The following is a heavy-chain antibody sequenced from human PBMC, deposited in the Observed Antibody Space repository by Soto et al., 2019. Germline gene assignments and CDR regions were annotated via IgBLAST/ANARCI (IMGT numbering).Heavy chain of an antibody. V-gene: IGHV3-21*01. J-gene: IGHJ4*02. CDR1: GFTFSLYA. CDR2: ISSGRRFI. Sequence: EVQLVESGGGLVKPGGSLRLSCEASGFTFSLYALVWVRQAPGKGLQWVSSISSGRRFIFYADSVKGRFTISRDDAKNSLYLQMNSLTVEDTALYYCVSARATDSRPDYWGQGTLVTVSS. CDR3: VSARATDSRPDY. D-gene: IGHD3-22*01.